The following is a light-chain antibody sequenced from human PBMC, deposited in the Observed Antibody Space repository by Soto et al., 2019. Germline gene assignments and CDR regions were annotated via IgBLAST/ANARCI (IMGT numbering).Light chain of an antibody. V-gene: IGKV1D-12*01. CDR1: QAISSW. CDR3: QQANSFPHT. CDR2: AAS. Sequence: DIQMTQSPSYVSASVGDRVTITCRASQAISSWLAWYQQKPGKAPNLLIYAASSLQSGVPSRFSGSGSGTDFTLTISNLQPEDFATYYCQQANSFPHTFGQGTKLEIK. J-gene: IGKJ2*01.